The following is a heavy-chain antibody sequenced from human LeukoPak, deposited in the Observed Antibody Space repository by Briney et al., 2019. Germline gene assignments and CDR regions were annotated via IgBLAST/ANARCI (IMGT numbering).Heavy chain of an antibody. D-gene: IGHD1-26*01. Sequence: GGSLRLSCAASGFTFSSYGMHWVRQAPGKGLEWVAVISYDGSNKYYADSVKGRFTISRDNSKNTLYLQMNSLRAEDTAVYYCAGLVGATLYYYYGMDVWGQGTTVTVSS. V-gene: IGHV3-30*03. J-gene: IGHJ6*02. CDR1: GFTFSSYG. CDR3: AGLVGATLYYYYGMDV. CDR2: ISYDGSNK.